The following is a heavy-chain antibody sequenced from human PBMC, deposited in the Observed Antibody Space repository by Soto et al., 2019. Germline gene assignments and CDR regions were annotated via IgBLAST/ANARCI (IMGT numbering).Heavy chain of an antibody. J-gene: IGHJ3*02. CDR1: GGTFSSYT. Sequence: PSVKVSCKASGGTFSSYTISWVRQAPGQGLEWMGRIIPILGIGNYAQKFQGRVTITADKSTSTAYMELSSLRSEDTAVYYCASILRGEDCESLQTLRVDAFDIWGKRTMGTVS. V-gene: IGHV1-69*02. CDR3: ASILRGEDCESLQTLRVDAFDI. D-gene: IGHD3-16*01. CDR2: IIPILGIG.